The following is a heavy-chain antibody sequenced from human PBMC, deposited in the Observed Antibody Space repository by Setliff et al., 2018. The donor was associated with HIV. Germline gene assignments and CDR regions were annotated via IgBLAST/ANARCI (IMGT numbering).Heavy chain of an antibody. CDR1: GGSISSYY. V-gene: IGHV4-4*09. Sequence: PSETLSLPCPVSGGSISSYYGSWIRQPPGKGLEWIGNIYTSGSTNYNPSLKSRVTISVDTSRNQFSLNLSSVTAADTAVYYCARAYFGSGIYYWGQGTLVTVSS. CDR2: IYTSGST. CDR3: ARAYFGSGIYY. D-gene: IGHD3-10*01. J-gene: IGHJ4*02.